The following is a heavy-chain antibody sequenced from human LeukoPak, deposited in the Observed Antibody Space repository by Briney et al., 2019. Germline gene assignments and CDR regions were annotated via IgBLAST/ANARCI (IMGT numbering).Heavy chain of an antibody. J-gene: IGHJ4*02. V-gene: IGHV3-23*01. CDR3: AKDASLYYYDSSGYYYY. D-gene: IGHD3-22*01. Sequence: GGSLRLSCAASGFTFSSYAMSWVRQAPGKGLEWVSGISGSGDNTYYADSVKGRFTISRDNSKNTLYVQVNSLGTEDTAAYYCAKDASLYYYDSSGYYYYWGQGTLVTVSS. CDR2: ISGSGDNT. CDR1: GFTFSSYA.